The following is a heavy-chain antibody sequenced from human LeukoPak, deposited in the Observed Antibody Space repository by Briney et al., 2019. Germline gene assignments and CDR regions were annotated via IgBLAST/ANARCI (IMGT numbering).Heavy chain of an antibody. CDR1: GFTFSYYW. Sequence: TGGSLRLSCVVYGFTFSYYWMSWVRQAPGKGWEWVANIKQDESEKYYVDSVRGRFTISRDNAKNSLYLQMNSLRAEDTDVYYCARGSAVTANIFDFWGKGTLVTVSS. CDR2: IKQDESEK. V-gene: IGHV3-7*01. J-gene: IGHJ4*02. D-gene: IGHD4-11*01. CDR3: ARGSAVTANIFDF.